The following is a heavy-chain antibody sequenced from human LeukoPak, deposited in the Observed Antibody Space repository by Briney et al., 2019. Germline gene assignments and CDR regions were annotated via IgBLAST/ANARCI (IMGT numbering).Heavy chain of an antibody. Sequence: SETLSLTCTVSGGSISSGDYYWSWIRQPPGNGLEWIGYIYYSGSTYYNPSLKSRVTISVDTSKNQFSLKLSSVTAADTAVYYCARLGRGATISEIDYWGQGTLVTVSS. CDR2: IYYSGST. J-gene: IGHJ4*02. V-gene: IGHV4-30-4*01. CDR3: ARLGRGATISEIDY. CDR1: GGSISSGDYY. D-gene: IGHD1-26*01.